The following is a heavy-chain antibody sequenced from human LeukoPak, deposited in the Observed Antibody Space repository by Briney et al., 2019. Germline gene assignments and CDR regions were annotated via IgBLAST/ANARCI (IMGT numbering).Heavy chain of an antibody. J-gene: IGHJ3*02. CDR3: ARDQHYYDSSGYLDAFDI. CDR2: IYTSGST. D-gene: IGHD3-22*01. CDR1: GGSISSYY. V-gene: IGHV4-4*07. Sequence: SETLSLTCTVSGGSISSYYWSWIRQPAGKGLEWIGRIYTSGSTNYNPSLKSRVTMSVATSKNQFSLKLSSVTAADTAVYYCARDQHYYDSSGYLDAFDIWGQGTMVTVSS.